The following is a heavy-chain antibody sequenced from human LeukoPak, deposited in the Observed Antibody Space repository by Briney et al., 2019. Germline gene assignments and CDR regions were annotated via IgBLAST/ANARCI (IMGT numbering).Heavy chain of an antibody. V-gene: IGHV3-23*01. Sequence: PGGSLRLSCAASGFTFSSYAMSWVRQAPGKGLEWVSGISGSGGSTYNADSVKGRLTISRDNSKNTLYLQMSSLRAEDTAVYYCAKTRDIVVVVAAPFDYWGQGTLVTVSS. D-gene: IGHD2-15*01. J-gene: IGHJ4*02. CDR1: GFTFSSYA. CDR3: AKTRDIVVVVAAPFDY. CDR2: ISGSGGST.